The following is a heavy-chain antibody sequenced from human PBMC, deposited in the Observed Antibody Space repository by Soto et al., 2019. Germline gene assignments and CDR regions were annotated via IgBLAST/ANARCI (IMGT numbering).Heavy chain of an antibody. D-gene: IGHD2-2*01. CDR2: IYYSGST. J-gene: IGHJ4*02. V-gene: IGHV4-61*05. Sequence: SETLSLTCTVSGGSISSSSYYWSWIRQPPGKGLEWIGYIYYSGSTNYNPSLKSRVTIPVDTSKNQFSLKLSSVTAADTAVYYCARSSTSANYFDYWGQGTLVTVSS. CDR3: ARSSTSANYFDY. CDR1: GGSISSSSYY.